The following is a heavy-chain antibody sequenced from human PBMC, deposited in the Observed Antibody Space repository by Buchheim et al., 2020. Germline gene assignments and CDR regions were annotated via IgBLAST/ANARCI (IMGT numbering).Heavy chain of an antibody. V-gene: IGHV4-4*02. CDR2: IYHSGST. CDR1: GGSISSSNW. CDR3: AREGCCSGGSCYLSDY. Sequence: QVQLQESGPGLVKPSGTLSLTCAVSGGSISSSNWWSWVRQPPGKGLEWIGEIYHSGSTNYNPSLKSRVNIPVDHAKNQFTLKLSSVTAADTAVYYCAREGCCSGGSCYLSDYWGQGTL. J-gene: IGHJ4*02. D-gene: IGHD2-15*01.